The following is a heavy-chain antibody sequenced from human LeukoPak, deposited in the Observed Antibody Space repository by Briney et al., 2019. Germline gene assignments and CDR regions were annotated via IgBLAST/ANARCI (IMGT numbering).Heavy chain of an antibody. J-gene: IGHJ4*02. CDR3: ARRSSSAGTDY. D-gene: IGHD6-6*01. CDR1: GLTFSSYW. V-gene: IGHV3-7*01. Sequence: GGSLRLSCVAAGLTFSSYWMSRVRQAPGKGLEWVANIKQDGGEKYYVDSVKGRFTISRDNAKNSLYLQMNSLRAEDTAVYYCARRSSSAGTDYWGQGTLVTVSS. CDR2: IKQDGGEK.